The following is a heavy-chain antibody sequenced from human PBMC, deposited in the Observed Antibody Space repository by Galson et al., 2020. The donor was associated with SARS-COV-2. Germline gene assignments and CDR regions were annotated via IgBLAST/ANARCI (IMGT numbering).Heavy chain of an antibody. J-gene: IGHJ4*02. CDR2: IYYSGST. Sequence: SETLSLTCTVSGGSISSYYWSWIRQPPGKGLEWIGYIYYSGSTNYNPSLKSRVTISVDTSKNQFSLKLSSVTAADTAVYYCARDAQNWNVPLFDYWGQGSLVTVSS. D-gene: IGHD1-1*01. V-gene: IGHV4-59*01. CDR1: GGSISSYY. CDR3: ARDAQNWNVPLFDY.